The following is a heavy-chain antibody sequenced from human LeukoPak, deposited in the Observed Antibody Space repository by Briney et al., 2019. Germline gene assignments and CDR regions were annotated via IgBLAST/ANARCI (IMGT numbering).Heavy chain of an antibody. Sequence: PGASVKVSCKASGYTFTSYDINWVRQATGQGLEWVGWISPNSGGTNYAQKFQGRVTMTRDTSITTVYMELTRLTSDDTAVYYCARGDIVGASWIDHWGQGVPVTVSS. CDR2: ISPNSGGT. J-gene: IGHJ4*02. CDR1: GYTFTSYD. D-gene: IGHD1-26*01. CDR3: ARGDIVGASWIDH. V-gene: IGHV1-2*02.